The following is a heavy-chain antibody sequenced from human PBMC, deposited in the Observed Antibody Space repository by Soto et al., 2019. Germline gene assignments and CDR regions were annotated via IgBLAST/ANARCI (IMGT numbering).Heavy chain of an antibody. CDR2: VFHTGNT. CDR3: ARGSGGLDY. J-gene: IGHJ4*02. D-gene: IGHD6-19*01. CDR1: GGSITFNF. V-gene: IGHV4-59*08. Sequence: QWQVQESGPGLVKPSETLSLTCTVSGGSITFNFWSWIRQPPGKGLEWIGYVFHTGNTDYNPSLKSRVPISVDTSKNRLSLKLDSVTAADTAVYYCARGSGGLDYWGQGTLVTVSS.